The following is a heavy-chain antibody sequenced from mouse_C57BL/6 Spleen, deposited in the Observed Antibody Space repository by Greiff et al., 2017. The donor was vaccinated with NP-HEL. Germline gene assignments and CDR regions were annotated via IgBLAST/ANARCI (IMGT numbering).Heavy chain of an antibody. V-gene: IGHV1-15*01. J-gene: IGHJ2*01. D-gene: IGHD1-1*01. Sequence: QVQLQQSGAELVRPGASVTLSCKASGYTFTDYEMHWVKQTPVHGLEWIGAIDPETGGTAYNQKFKGKAILTADKSSSTAYMELRSLTSEDSAVDYCTRTITTVVEGDYWGQGTTLTVSS. CDR1: GYTFTDYE. CDR2: IDPETGGT. CDR3: TRTITTVVEGDY.